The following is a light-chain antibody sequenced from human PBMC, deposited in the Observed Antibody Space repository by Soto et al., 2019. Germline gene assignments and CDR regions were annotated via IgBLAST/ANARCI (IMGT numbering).Light chain of an antibody. Sequence: QSVLTQPPSASGAPGQRVTISCTGSSSNIGADYDVHWYQQLPGTAPKLLIYGNSNRPSGVPDRFSGSKSGTSASLAITGLQAEDEADYYCTSYDSSLSGWVFGGGTKLTVL. CDR1: SSNIGADYD. J-gene: IGLJ2*01. CDR3: TSYDSSLSGWV. V-gene: IGLV1-40*01. CDR2: GNS.